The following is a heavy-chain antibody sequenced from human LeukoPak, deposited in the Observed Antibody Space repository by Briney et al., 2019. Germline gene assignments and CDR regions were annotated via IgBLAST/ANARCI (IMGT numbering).Heavy chain of an antibody. CDR2: ISYEGSNK. D-gene: IGHD5-18*01. J-gene: IGHJ4*02. CDR1: GFTFSSYA. CDR3: ARDYGYSYGYMDY. Sequence: GGSLRLSCAASGFTFSSYAMHWVRQAPGKGLEGVAVISYEGSNKYYADSVKGRFTISRDNSKNTLYLQMNSLRAEDTAVYYCARDYGYSYGYMDYWGQGTLVTVSS. V-gene: IGHV3-30-3*01.